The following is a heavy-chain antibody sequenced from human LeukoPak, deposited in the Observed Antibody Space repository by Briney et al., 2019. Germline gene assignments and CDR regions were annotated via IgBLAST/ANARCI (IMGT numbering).Heavy chain of an antibody. D-gene: IGHD1-26*01. CDR1: GFTVSSNY. J-gene: IGHJ3*02. V-gene: IGHV3-53*01. CDR2: IYSGGST. CDR3: ARDRAYSAFDI. Sequence: GGSLRLSCAASGFTVSSNYMSWVRQAPGKGLEWVSVIYSGGSTYYADSVKGRFTISRDNSKNTLYLQMNSLRAEDTAVYYCARDRAYSAFDIWGQGTMVTVSP.